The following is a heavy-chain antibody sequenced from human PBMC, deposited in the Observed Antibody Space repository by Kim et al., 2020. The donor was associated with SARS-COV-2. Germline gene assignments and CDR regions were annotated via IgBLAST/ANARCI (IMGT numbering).Heavy chain of an antibody. CDR3: ARDPDYYDSSAPFDY. Sequence: GGSLRLSCAASGFTFSSYAMHWVRQAPGKGLEWVAVISYDGSNKYYADSVKGRFTISRDNSKNTLYLQMNSLRAEDTAVYYCARDPDYYDSSAPFDYWGQGTLVTVSS. J-gene: IGHJ4*02. V-gene: IGHV3-30*04. CDR2: ISYDGSNK. CDR1: GFTFSSYA. D-gene: IGHD3-22*01.